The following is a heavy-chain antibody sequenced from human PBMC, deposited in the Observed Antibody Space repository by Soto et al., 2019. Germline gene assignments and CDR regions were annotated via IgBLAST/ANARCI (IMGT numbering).Heavy chain of an antibody. CDR1: GGSISTYY. CDR2: IDYSGST. Sequence: SETLSLTCTVSGGSISTYYWSRIRQPPGKELEWIGYIDYSGSTNYNFSLKSRVTISLDTYTNQFSLKLSSVTAADTAVYYCAKARRSSSRPDAIDIWGQGTMVTVSS. J-gene: IGHJ3*02. D-gene: IGHD6-13*01. CDR3: AKARRSSSRPDAIDI. V-gene: IGHV4-59*01.